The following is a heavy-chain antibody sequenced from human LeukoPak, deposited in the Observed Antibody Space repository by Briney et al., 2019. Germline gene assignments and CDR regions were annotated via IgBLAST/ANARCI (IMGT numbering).Heavy chain of an antibody. CDR2: ISSSGSTI. J-gene: IGHJ6*02. V-gene: IGHV3-11*01. D-gene: IGHD2-2*01. CDR1: GFTFSDYY. CDR3: ARDRTPYCSSTSCFSYYYYGMDV. Sequence: GGSLRLSCAASGFTFSDYYMSWIRQAPGKGLEWVPYISSSGSTIYYADSVKGRFTISRDNAKNSLYLQMNSLRAEDTAVYYCARDRTPYCSSTSCFSYYYYGMDVWGQGTTVTVSS.